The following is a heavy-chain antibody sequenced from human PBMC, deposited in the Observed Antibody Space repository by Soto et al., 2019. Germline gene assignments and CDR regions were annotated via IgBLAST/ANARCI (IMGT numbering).Heavy chain of an antibody. Sequence: SVXVSFKCSVGTFSMYASSGLRQAAGQGLEWMGGIIPIFGKANYAQKFQGRVTITEDDSTSTAYMELRSLRSEDTAVYYCATLKADMRLLWGMDVWAKGTTAPAPQ. D-gene: IGHD2-2*01. CDR2: IIPIFGKA. CDR3: ATLKADMRLLWGMDV. CDR1: VGTFSMYA. V-gene: IGHV1-69*01. J-gene: IGHJ6*04.